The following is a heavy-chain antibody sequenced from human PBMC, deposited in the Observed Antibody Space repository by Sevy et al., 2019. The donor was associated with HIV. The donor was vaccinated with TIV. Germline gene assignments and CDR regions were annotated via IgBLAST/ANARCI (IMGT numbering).Heavy chain of an antibody. J-gene: IGHJ4*02. CDR2: ISSSSRTM. V-gene: IGHV3-48*02. CDR1: GFSFSSYS. CDR3: ARHIAIVGATGFDY. Sequence: GGSLRLSCAASGFSFSSYSMNWVRQAPGKGLEWVSFISSSSRTMYYADSVKGRFTISRDNAKKSLSLQMSSLRDEDTAMYYFARHIAIVGATGFDYWGQGTLVTVSS. D-gene: IGHD1-26*01.